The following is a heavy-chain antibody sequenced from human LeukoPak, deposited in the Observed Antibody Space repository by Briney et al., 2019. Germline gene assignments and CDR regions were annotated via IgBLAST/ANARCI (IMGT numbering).Heavy chain of an antibody. CDR3: ARATTVTTRTPDY. D-gene: IGHD4-17*01. Sequence: ASVKVSCKASGYTFTGYYMHWVRQAPGQGLERVGRINSNSGGTNYAQKFQGRVTMTGDTSISTAYMELSRLRSDDAAVYYCARATTVTTRTPDYWGQGTLVTVSS. J-gene: IGHJ4*02. V-gene: IGHV1-2*06. CDR1: GYTFTGYY. CDR2: INSNSGGT.